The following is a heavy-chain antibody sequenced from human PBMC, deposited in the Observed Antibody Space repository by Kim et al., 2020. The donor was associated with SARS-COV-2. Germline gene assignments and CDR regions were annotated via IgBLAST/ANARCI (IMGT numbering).Heavy chain of an antibody. J-gene: IGHJ3*02. CDR1: GGSISSSSYY. V-gene: IGHV4-39*01. D-gene: IGHD3-22*01. Sequence: SETLSLTCTVSGGSISSSSYYWGWIRQPPGKGLEWIGSIYYSGSTYYTPSLKSRVTISVDTSKNQFSLKLSFVTAAATAVYYCARQAYYYDSSGYYYPGAFDNWGQGTMVTVSS. CDR3: ARQAYYYDSSGYYYPGAFDN. CDR2: IYYSGST.